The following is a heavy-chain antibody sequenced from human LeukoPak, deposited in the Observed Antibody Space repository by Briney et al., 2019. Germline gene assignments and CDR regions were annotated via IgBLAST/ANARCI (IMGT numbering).Heavy chain of an antibody. D-gene: IGHD3-22*01. V-gene: IGHV4-34*01. J-gene: IGHJ3*02. CDR1: GGSFSGYY. Sequence: AETLSLTCAVYGGSFSGYYWSWIRQPPGKGLEWIGEINHSGSTNYNPSLKSRVTISVDTSKNQFSLKLSSVTAADTAVYYCARVRPPRSITMIVVAKGGAFDIWGQGTMVTVSS. CDR3: ARVRPPRSITMIVVAKGGAFDI. CDR2: INHSGST.